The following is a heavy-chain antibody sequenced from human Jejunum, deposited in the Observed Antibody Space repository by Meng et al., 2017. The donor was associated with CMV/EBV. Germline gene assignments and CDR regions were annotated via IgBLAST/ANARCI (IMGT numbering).Heavy chain of an antibody. J-gene: IGHJ4*02. D-gene: IGHD1-1*01. CDR2: ITGSSFYI. V-gene: IGHV3-21*01. Sequence: LACSASGFMFSAYSMNWVRQAPGKGLEWVSSITGSSFYIYYADSVKGRFTISRDNAKNSLNLQMNSLRAEDTAVYYCVTSERYDYWGQGTLVTVSS. CDR3: VTSERYDY. CDR1: GFMFSAYS.